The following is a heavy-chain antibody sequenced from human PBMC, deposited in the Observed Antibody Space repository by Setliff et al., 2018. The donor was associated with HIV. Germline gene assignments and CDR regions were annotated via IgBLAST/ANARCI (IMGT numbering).Heavy chain of an antibody. CDR1: GYTFTTFG. J-gene: IGHJ4*02. Sequence: ASVKVSCKASGYTFTTFGLIWMRQAPGQGLEWMGWIGAMGGIGPNNGNTNYAQRFQGRVTLTKDTSTSTAYMEQRSLTSGDTAVYYCAGATYYNSWSGLDVWGQGTLVTVSS. CDR2: IGAMGGIGPNNGNT. D-gene: IGHD3-3*01. CDR3: AGATYYNSWSGLDV. V-gene: IGHV1-18*01.